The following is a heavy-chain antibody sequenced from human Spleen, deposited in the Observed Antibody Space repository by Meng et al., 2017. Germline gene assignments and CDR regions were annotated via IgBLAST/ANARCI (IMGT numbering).Heavy chain of an antibody. J-gene: IGHJ1*01. CDR2: VNHSGSS. V-gene: IGHV4-34*01. D-gene: IGHD3-22*01. CDR3: ARDGYSDRSGPTGFQH. CDR1: GGSLGDYY. Sequence: PLVTPSLPLVVSGGSLGDYYVRWIRPSPGKGLEWIGEVNHSGSSRYTPSLKSRVTITVDTSKSQFSLKLNSVTAADTAVYYCARDGYSDRSGPTGFQHWGQGTLVTVSS.